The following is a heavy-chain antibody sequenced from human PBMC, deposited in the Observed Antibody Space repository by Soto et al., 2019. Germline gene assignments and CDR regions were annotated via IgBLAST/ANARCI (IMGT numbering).Heavy chain of an antibody. Sequence: GGSLRLSCAASGFTFSSYGMHWVRQAPGKGLEWVAVIWYDGSNKYYADSVKGRFTISRDNSKNTLYLQMNSLRAEDTAVYYCAREGMSSSWYDYYYYYGMDVWGQGTTVTAP. CDR3: AREGMSSSWYDYYYYYGMDV. V-gene: IGHV3-33*01. CDR1: GFTFSSYG. D-gene: IGHD6-13*01. J-gene: IGHJ6*02. CDR2: IWYDGSNK.